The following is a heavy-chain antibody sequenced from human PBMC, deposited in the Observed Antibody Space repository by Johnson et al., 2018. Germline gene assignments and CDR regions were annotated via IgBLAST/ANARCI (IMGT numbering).Heavy chain of an antibody. V-gene: IGHV3-30*03. CDR3: ARGAPYYYYFYMDV. J-gene: IGHJ6*03. Sequence: QVQLVESGGGLVQPGRSLRLSCAASGFPFRSSGMHWVRQAPGKGLEWVAVMSYDGSDKFYEDTAEGRFTISRDNSKNTLYLQMKSLRVDDTAVYYCARGAPYYYYFYMDVWGKGTTVTVSS. CDR1: GFPFRSSG. CDR2: MSYDGSDK.